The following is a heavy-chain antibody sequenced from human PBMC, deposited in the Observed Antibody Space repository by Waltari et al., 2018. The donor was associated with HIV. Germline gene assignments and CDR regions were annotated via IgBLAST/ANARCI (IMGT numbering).Heavy chain of an antibody. V-gene: IGHV3-48*02. J-gene: IGHJ4*02. CDR1: RFLLSDFD. CDR2: ISRTSNAM. Sequence: EVKLVESGGGLVQPRGSLPLSCPASRFLLSDFDMNWVCQAPGRGLEWVSYISRTSNAMYYADSVKGRFAISRDNAKNSLYLLMNSLRHDDSAVYYCAILSSSGYYRDWGQGTRVTVSS. CDR3: AILSSSGYYRD. D-gene: IGHD5-12*01.